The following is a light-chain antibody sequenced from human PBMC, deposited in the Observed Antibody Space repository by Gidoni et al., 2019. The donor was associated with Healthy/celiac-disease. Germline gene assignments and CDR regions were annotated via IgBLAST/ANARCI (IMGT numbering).Light chain of an antibody. J-gene: IGKJ2*01. CDR1: QSVLYSSNNKNY. V-gene: IGKV4-1*01. Sequence: DIVMPQSPDSLAVSLGERATINCKSSQSVLYSSNNKNYLAWYQQKPGQPPKLLIYWASTRESGVPDRFSGSGSGTDFTLTISSLQAEDVAVYYCQQYYSTGAYTFGQGTKLEIK. CDR3: QQYYSTGAYT. CDR2: WAS.